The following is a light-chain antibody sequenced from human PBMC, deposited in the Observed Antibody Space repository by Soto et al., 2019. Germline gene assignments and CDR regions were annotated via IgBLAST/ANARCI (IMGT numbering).Light chain of an antibody. CDR1: HSVGSSY. V-gene: IGKV3-20*01. J-gene: IGKJ1*01. CDR2: GAS. Sequence: EIVLTQSPGTLSLSPGERATLSCRASHSVGSSYLTWYQQKPGQAPRLLIYGASTRASGVPDRFSGSGSGTDFTLTISRLETEDFALYYCQQYASTPRTFGQGTKVEMK. CDR3: QQYASTPRT.